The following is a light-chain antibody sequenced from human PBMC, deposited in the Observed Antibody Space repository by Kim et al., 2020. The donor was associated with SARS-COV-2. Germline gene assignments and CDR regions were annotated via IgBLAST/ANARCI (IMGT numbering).Light chain of an antibody. CDR3: MQALQTPPT. V-gene: IGKV2-28*01. J-gene: IGKJ1*01. CDR2: LGS. Sequence: PASITCRSSQSLLHSNGYNYWDWYLQKPGQSPQLLIYLGSNRASGVPDRFSGSGSGTDFTLKISRVEAEDVGVYYCMQALQTPPTFGQGTKVDIK. CDR1: QSLLHSNGYNY.